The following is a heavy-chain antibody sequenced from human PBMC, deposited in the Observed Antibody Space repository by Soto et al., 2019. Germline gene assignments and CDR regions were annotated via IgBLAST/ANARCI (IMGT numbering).Heavy chain of an antibody. CDR2: IYYSGST. CDR3: ARDLLPHYDILTGYYGMDV. CDR1: GGSISSYY. J-gene: IGHJ6*02. V-gene: IGHV4-59*01. D-gene: IGHD3-9*01. Sequence: SETLSLTCTVSGGSISSYYWSWIRQPPGKGLEWIGYIYYSGSTNYNPSLKSQVTISVDTSKNQFSLKLSSVTAADTAVYYCARDLLPHYDILTGYYGMDVWGQGTTVT.